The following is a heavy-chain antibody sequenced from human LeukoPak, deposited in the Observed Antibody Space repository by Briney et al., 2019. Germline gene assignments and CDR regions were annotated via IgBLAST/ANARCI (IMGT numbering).Heavy chain of an antibody. CDR1: GLTFSDFW. J-gene: IGHJ5*02. Sequence: GGSLRLSCAASGLTFSDFWMSWVRQAPGKGPEWVANIKQDASEKYYVDSVKGRFTISRDSAKNSLYLQMNSLRTEDTAVYYCAREMGATTPWGQGTLVTVSS. V-gene: IGHV3-7*01. CDR2: IKQDASEK. D-gene: IGHD1-14*01. CDR3: AREMGATTP.